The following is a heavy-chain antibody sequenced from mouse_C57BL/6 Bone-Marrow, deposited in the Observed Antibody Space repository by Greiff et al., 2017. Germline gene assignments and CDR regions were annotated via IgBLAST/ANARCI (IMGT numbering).Heavy chain of an antibody. J-gene: IGHJ4*01. CDR1: GFTFSSYG. CDR3: ARHYDYGDMDD. CDR2: ISSGGSYT. V-gene: IGHV5-6*01. Sequence: EVQLVESGGDLVKPGGSLKLSCAASGFTFSSYGMSWVRQTPDKRLEWVATISSGGSYTYYPDSVKGRFTIYRDNAKNTLYLQMSSLKSEDTAMYYCARHYDYGDMDDWGQGTSVTVSS. D-gene: IGHD2-4*01.